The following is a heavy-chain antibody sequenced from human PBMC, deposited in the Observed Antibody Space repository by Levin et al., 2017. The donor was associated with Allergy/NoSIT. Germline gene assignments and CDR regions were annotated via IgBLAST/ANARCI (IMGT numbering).Heavy chain of an antibody. Sequence: ASVKVSCKASGYTFTGYYLHWVRQAPGQGLEWMGWINPNSGATNYSQNFQGRVTMTRDTSITTAYMELSRLRSDDTAVFFCARYYSSGWAEFFDYWGQGTLVTVSS. V-gene: IGHV1-2*02. CDR3: ARYYSSGWAEFFDY. CDR2: INPNSGAT. J-gene: IGHJ4*02. CDR1: GYTFTGYY. D-gene: IGHD6-19*01.